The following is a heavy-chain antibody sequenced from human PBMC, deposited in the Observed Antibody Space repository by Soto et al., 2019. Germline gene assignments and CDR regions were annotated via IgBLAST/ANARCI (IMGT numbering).Heavy chain of an antibody. D-gene: IGHD3-3*01. Sequence: PGGSLRLSCAASGFTFSSYSMNWVRQAPGKGLEWVSSISSSSSYIYYADSVKGRFTISRDNAKNSLYLQMNSLRAEDTAVYYCARDLLPFFGVVNGMDVWGQGTTVTVSS. CDR1: GFTFSSYS. J-gene: IGHJ6*02. CDR2: ISSSSSYI. CDR3: ARDLLPFFGVVNGMDV. V-gene: IGHV3-21*01.